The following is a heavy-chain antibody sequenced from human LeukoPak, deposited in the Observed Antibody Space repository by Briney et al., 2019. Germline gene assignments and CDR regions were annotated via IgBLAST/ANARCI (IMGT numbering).Heavy chain of an antibody. V-gene: IGHV3-48*04. D-gene: IGHD3-22*01. CDR1: GFTFSSYS. CDR3: ARDSSGYFHWFDP. Sequence: GGSLRLSCAASGFTFSSYSMNWVRQAPGKGLEWVSYISSSGSTIYHADSVKGRFTISRDNAKNSLYLQMNSLRAEDTAVYYCARDSSGYFHWFDPWGQGTLVTVSS. CDR2: ISSSGSTI. J-gene: IGHJ5*02.